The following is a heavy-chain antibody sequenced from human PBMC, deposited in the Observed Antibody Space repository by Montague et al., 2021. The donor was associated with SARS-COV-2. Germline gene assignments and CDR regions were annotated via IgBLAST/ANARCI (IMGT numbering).Heavy chain of an antibody. J-gene: IGHJ3*02. CDR2: IYDGGAV. CDR1: GGSITGYY. CDR3: VRDHPYGGPRGAYDI. D-gene: IGHD4-23*01. V-gene: IGHV4-59*01. Sequence: SETLSLTCTVSGGSITGYYWSWLRRSPGEGLEWIAYIYDGGAVNYNPPLGSRVTISTDTSKNQLSLKVNSVTAADTAVYYCVRDHPYGGPRGAYDIWGQGTAVTVSS.